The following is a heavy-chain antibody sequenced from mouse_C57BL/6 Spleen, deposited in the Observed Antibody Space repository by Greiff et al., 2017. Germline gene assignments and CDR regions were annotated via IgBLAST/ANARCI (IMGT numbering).Heavy chain of an antibody. D-gene: IGHD1-1*01. J-gene: IGHJ4*01. CDR1: GYSFTDYN. V-gene: IGHV1-39*01. CDR3: ASPTTVADYDAMDY. Sequence: VQLQQSGPELVKPGASVKISCKASGYSFTDYNMNWVKQSNGKSLEWIGVINPNYGTTSYNQKFKGKATLTVDQSSSTAYMQLNSLTSEDSAVYYCASPTTVADYDAMDYWGQGTSVTVSS. CDR2: INPNYGTT.